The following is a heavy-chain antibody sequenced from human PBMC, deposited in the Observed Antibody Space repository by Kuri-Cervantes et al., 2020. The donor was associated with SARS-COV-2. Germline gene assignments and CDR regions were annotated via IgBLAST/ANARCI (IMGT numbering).Heavy chain of an antibody. D-gene: IGHD5-12*01. CDR2: INHSGST. CDR3: ARGASGYERYYYYYGMDV. V-gene: IGHV4-34*01. J-gene: IGHJ6*02. Sequence: SQTLSLTCAVYGGSFSGYYWSWIRQPPGKGLEWIGEINHSGSTYYNPSLKSRVTISVDTSKNQFSLKLSSVTAADTAVYYCARGASGYERYYYYYGMDVWGQGTTVTVSS. CDR1: GGSFSGYY.